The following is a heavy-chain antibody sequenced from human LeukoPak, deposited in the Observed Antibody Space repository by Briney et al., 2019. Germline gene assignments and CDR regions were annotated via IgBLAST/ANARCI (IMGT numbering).Heavy chain of an antibody. J-gene: IGHJ4*02. CDR3: SRHSAGTTKDY. CDR1: GGCISSYY. CDR2: ISYSGST. Sequence: SETLSLTCTVSGGCISSYYWSWIRQPPGKGLEWIGFISYSGSTNYNPSRKSRVTISLDPSKNQFSLNLSSVAAADTALYYLSRHSAGTTKDYWGQGTLVTVSS. D-gene: IGHD1-1*01. V-gene: IGHV4-59*08.